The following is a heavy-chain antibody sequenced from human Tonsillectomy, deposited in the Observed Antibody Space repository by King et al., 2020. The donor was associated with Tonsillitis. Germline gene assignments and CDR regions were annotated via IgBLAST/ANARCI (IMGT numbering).Heavy chain of an antibody. CDR3: APNAVGSDVSAYRDFRH. Sequence: VQLVESGAELRKPGASVTVSCRTSGDTFTGHFVHWVRQAPGQGLEWMGWINPKSGDTNYVQKFQGRVTLSGDVSITTAYMGLRSLRPDDTAVYYCAPNAVGSDVSAYRDFRHWGQGTLVTVSS. J-gene: IGHJ1*01. CDR2: INPKSGDT. D-gene: IGHD3-16*01. V-gene: IGHV1-2*02. CDR1: GDTFTGHF.